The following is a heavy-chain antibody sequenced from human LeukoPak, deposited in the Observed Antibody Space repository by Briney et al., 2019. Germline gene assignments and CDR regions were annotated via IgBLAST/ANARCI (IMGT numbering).Heavy chain of an antibody. V-gene: IGHV3-23*01. CDR3: AARYYGGST. Sequence: GGSLRLSCAASGFTFSSYAMSWVRQAPGKGLEWVSAISGSGGSTYYADSVKGRFTVSRDNAKNSLYLQMNSLRDEDAAVYYCAARYYGGSTWGQGTLVTVSS. D-gene: IGHD4-23*01. CDR2: ISGSGGST. J-gene: IGHJ5*02. CDR1: GFTFSSYA.